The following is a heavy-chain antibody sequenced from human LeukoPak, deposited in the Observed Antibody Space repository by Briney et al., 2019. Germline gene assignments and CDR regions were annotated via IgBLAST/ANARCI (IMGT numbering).Heavy chain of an antibody. CDR2: IRYDGSNK. CDR1: GFTFSSYG. D-gene: IGHD1-26*01. J-gene: IGHJ6*03. CDR3: AKYLQGSYYRYYYYYMDV. V-gene: IGHV3-30*02. Sequence: GGSLRLSCAASGFTFSSYGMHWVRQAPGNGLEWVAFIRYDGSNKYYADSVKGRFTISRDNSKNTLYLQMNSLRAEDTAVYYCAKYLQGSYYRYYYYYMDVWGKGTTVTVSS.